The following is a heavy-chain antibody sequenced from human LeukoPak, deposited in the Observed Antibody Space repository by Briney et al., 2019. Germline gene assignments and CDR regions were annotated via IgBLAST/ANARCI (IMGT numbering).Heavy chain of an antibody. V-gene: IGHV3-15*07. CDR1: GFTFSKAW. CDR2: IKSKTDGGTT. J-gene: IGHJ4*02. Sequence: PGGSLRLSCAASGFTFSKAWMNWVRQAPGKGLEWVGRIKSKTDGGTTDYAAPVKGRFTISRDDSKNTLYLQMNSLKTEDTAVYYCTTEPYGYYYDSSGYDYWGQGTLVTVSS. CDR3: TTEPYGYYYDSSGYDY. D-gene: IGHD3-22*01.